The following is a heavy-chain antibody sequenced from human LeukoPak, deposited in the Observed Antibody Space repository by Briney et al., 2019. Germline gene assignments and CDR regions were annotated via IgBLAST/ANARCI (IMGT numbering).Heavy chain of an antibody. CDR2: ISDTGGRT. Sequence: GGSLRLSCAVSGITLSNYGMTWVRQAPGKGLEWVAGISDTGGRTDYADSVEGRFTISRDNPKNTLYLQMNSLRAEDTAVYFCAKRGVVIRVILVGFHKEAYYFDSWGQGALVTVSS. J-gene: IGHJ4*02. CDR3: AKRGVVIRVILVGFHKEAYYFDS. D-gene: IGHD3-22*01. V-gene: IGHV3-23*01. CDR1: GITLSNYG.